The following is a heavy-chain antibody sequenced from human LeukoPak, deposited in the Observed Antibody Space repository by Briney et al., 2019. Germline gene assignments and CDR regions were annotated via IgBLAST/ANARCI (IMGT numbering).Heavy chain of an antibody. CDR3: ARVAKRSLDYYGSGTDAFDI. J-gene: IGHJ3*02. CDR1: GYTFTSYD. Sequence: ASVKVSCKASGYTFTSYDINWVRQATGQGLAWMGWMNPNSGNTGYAQKFQGRVTMTRNTSISTAYMELSSLRSEDTAVYYCARVAKRSLDYYGSGTDAFDIWGQGTMVTVSS. D-gene: IGHD3-10*01. V-gene: IGHV1-8*01. CDR2: MNPNSGNT.